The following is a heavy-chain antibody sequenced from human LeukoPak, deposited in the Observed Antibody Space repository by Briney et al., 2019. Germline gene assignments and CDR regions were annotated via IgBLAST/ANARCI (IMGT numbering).Heavy chain of an antibody. J-gene: IGHJ4*02. D-gene: IGHD3-10*01. CDR3: ASHPRHGSGSYYNAHFDY. CDR2: IYTGGST. CDR1: GGSIGTYY. V-gene: IGHV4-4*07. Sequence: SETLSLTRTVSGGSIGTYYWNWIRQPAGKGLEWIGRIYTGGSTDYNPSLNSRVTMSLDTSKNHFSLKLNSVTAADTAVYYCASHPRHGSGSYYNAHFDYWGQGTLVTVSS.